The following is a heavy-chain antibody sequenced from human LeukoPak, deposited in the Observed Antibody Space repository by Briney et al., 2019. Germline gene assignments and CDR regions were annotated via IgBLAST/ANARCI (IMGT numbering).Heavy chain of an antibody. CDR3: ARGTVPARWFDP. V-gene: IGHV4-31*02. CDR1: GGSISSGGYY. J-gene: IGHJ5*02. D-gene: IGHD2-2*01. CDR2: IYYSGST. Sequence: SETLSLTCTVSGGSISSGGYYWSWIRQHPGKGLEWIGYIYYSGSTYYNPSLKSRTIISVDTSKNQFSLKLNSVTAADTAVYYCARGTVPARWFDPWGQGTLVTVSS.